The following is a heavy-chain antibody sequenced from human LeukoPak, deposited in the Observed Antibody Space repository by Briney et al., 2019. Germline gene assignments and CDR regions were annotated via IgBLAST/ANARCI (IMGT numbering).Heavy chain of an antibody. V-gene: IGHV3-74*01. CDR1: GFTFSRHW. J-gene: IGHJ3*02. Sequence: GGSLRLSCAVSGFTFSRHWMHWARQAPGKGLVWVSRIDSGGSNTRYADSVKGRFTVSRDNAKNTVYLQMNSLRADDTAVYYCVRERYSSGPDGFDIWGQGTVVTVSS. D-gene: IGHD2-15*01. CDR3: VRERYSSGPDGFDI. CDR2: IDSGGSNT.